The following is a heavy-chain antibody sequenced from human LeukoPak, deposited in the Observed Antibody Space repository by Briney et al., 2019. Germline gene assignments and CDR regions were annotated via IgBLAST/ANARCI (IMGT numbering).Heavy chain of an antibody. J-gene: IGHJ4*02. V-gene: IGHV3-7*01. CDR1: GFTFSDDW. D-gene: IGHD2-2*01. CDR3: ARWRGSTSERSDY. CDR2: IKQDGSAK. Sequence: PGRSLRLSCTPAGFTFSDDWMTSVRQAPGKGLEWVANIKQDGSAKYYVDSVKGRFTISRDNAKNSLYLQMDSLRVEDTATYYCARWRGSTSERSDYWGQGTLVTVSS.